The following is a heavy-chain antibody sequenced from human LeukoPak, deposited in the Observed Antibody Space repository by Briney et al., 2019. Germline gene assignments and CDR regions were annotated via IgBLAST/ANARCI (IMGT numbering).Heavy chain of an antibody. Sequence: PGGSLRLSCAASGFTFSSYEMNWVRQAPGKGLEWVSYISSSGSTIYYADSVKGRFTISRDNAKNSLYLQMNSLRAEDTAVYYCAKGRGLVSPDDHWGQGTLVTVSS. CDR1: GFTFSSYE. CDR2: ISSSGSTI. V-gene: IGHV3-48*03. J-gene: IGHJ4*02. CDR3: AKGRGLVSPDDH. D-gene: IGHD3/OR15-3a*01.